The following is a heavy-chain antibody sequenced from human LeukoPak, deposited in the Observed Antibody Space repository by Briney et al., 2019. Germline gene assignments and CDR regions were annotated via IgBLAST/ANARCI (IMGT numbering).Heavy chain of an antibody. J-gene: IGHJ4*02. CDR3: ARGGILTGYYPFDY. V-gene: IGHV3-48*03. Sequence: GGSLRLSCAASGFTFSSYEMNWVRQAPGKGLEWVSYISSSGSTIYYADSAKGRFTISRDNAKNSLYLQMNSLRAEDTAVYYCARGGILTGYYPFDYWGQGTLVTVSS. CDR1: GFTFSSYE. D-gene: IGHD3-9*01. CDR2: ISSSGSTI.